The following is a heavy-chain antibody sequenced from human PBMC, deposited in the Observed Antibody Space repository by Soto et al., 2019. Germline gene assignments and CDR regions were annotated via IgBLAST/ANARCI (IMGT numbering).Heavy chain of an antibody. CDR1: GGSLSPYY. D-gene: IGHD3-9*01. V-gene: IGHV4-59*01. J-gene: IGHJ6*02. CDR2: IYYSGST. Sequence: QVQLQQSGPGLVKPSETLSLSCTVSGGSLSPYYWSWIRQSPGKGLEWIGYIYYSGSTYYNRSLRSRVTMSVDTSKNQFSLQLSPVTAADTAVYYCARDLSLHILSGSYYGLDVWGQGTTVTVSS. CDR3: ARDLSLHILSGSYYGLDV.